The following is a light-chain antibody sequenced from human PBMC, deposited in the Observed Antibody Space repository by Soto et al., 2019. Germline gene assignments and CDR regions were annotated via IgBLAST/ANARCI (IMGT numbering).Light chain of an antibody. Sequence: QSALTQPASVSGSPGQSITISCTGTSSEVGAYGYVSWYQQHPGKAPKLMIYEVSYRPSGVSNRFSGSKSGNAASLTISGLQAEDEADYYCSSYTTSSTVVFGGGTQLTVL. V-gene: IGLV2-14*01. J-gene: IGLJ2*01. CDR3: SSYTTSSTVV. CDR2: EVS. CDR1: SSEVGAYGY.